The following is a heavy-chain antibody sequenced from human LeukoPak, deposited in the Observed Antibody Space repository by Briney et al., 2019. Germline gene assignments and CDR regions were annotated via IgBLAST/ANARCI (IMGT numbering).Heavy chain of an antibody. Sequence: SETLSLTCTISGGSISSSIYYWGWIRQPPGKGLEWIGSIYYSGSTYYNPSLKSRVTILVDTSKNQFSLKLSSVTAADTAVHYCARHMSVSYDAFDLWGRGTTVTVSS. J-gene: IGHJ3*01. CDR3: ARHMSVSYDAFDL. V-gene: IGHV4-39*07. CDR2: IYYSGST. CDR1: GGSISSSIYY. D-gene: IGHD3-10*01.